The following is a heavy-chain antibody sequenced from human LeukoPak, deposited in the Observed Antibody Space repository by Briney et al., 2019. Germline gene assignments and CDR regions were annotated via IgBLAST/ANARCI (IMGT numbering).Heavy chain of an antibody. V-gene: IGHV1-2*02. Sequence: ASVKVSFTASGYTFTFYYMHWVRQAPGQGLEWMGWINPNSGGKNYAQKFQGRVTMTRDTSISTAYMELSRLRSDDTAVYYCARVRGYSSNWYYYWGQGTLVTVSS. CDR1: GYTFTFYY. CDR2: INPNSGGK. CDR3: ARVRGYSSNWYYY. J-gene: IGHJ4*02. D-gene: IGHD6-13*01.